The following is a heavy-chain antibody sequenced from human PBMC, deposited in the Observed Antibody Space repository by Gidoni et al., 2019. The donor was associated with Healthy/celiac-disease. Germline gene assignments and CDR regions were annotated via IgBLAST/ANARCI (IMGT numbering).Heavy chain of an antibody. CDR1: GLTFRSFA. Sequence: QVQLVESGGGVVQPGRSLRRSAAASGLTFRSFALHGVRQAPGQGLEWVAVIWYDGSNKYYADSVNGRFTISRDNSKNTLYLQMNSLRAEDTAVYYCARAIAVAGYYYYYYGMDVWGQGTTVTVSS. J-gene: IGHJ6*02. D-gene: IGHD6-19*01. V-gene: IGHV3-33*01. CDR2: IWYDGSNK. CDR3: ARAIAVAGYYYYYYGMDV.